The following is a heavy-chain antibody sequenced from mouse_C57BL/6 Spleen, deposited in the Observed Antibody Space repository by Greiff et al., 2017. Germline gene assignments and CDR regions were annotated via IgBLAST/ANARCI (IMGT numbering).Heavy chain of an antibody. CDR1: GFSLTSYG. V-gene: IGHV2-9*01. J-gene: IGHJ4*01. CDR2: IWGGGST. D-gene: IGHD1-1*01. Sequence: VQLQESGPGLVAPSPSLSITCTVSGFSLTSYGVDWVRQPPGKGLEWLGVIWGGGSTNYNSALLTRMSISKDNAKSQVFLKMNSLQTDDTAMYYCAKRATGDYYGSSYEGVDYWGQGTSVTVSS. CDR3: AKRATGDYYGSSYEGVDY.